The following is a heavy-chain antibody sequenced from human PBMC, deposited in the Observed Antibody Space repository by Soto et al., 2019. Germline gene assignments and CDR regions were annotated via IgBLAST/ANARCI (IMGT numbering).Heavy chain of an antibody. D-gene: IGHD6-6*01. Sequence: PGGSLRLSCSVSGFTISSYAMHWVRQAPGKRLEYVSSISSNGGSTYYADSVKGRFTISRDNSRNTLNLQMSSLRTEDTAVYYCVKDRHIDYWGQGTLVTVSS. J-gene: IGHJ4*02. CDR1: GFTISSYA. CDR3: VKDRHIDY. CDR2: ISSNGGST. V-gene: IGHV3-64D*06.